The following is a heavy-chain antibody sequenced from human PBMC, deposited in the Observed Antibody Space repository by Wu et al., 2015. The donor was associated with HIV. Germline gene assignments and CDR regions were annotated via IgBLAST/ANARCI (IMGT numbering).Heavy chain of an antibody. Sequence: QVHLVQSGAEVKKPGASVKISCKASGYVFTSHWMHWVRQAPGQGLEWMGIINPKDGSLSYAQKFLDRVTMTSDTSTSTFYMELRSLRSEDTAVYYCARPYSYGDAFDIWGQGTMVTVSS. D-gene: IGHD3-10*01. CDR2: INPKDGSL. CDR1: GYVFTSHW. CDR3: ARPYSYGDAFDI. J-gene: IGHJ3*02. V-gene: IGHV1-46*01.